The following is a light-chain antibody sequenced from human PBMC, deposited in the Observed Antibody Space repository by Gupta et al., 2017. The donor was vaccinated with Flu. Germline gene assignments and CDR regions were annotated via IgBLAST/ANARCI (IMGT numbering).Light chain of an antibody. Sequence: QSALTQPASVSGSPGQSVTISCTGASSDVGYYNFVSWYQQHPGKVPKLIIYRVSQRPSGVSYRFSGSKSGNTASLTISGLQAEDEADYYCCSYGHTSAMMFGGGTKVTVL. CDR3: CSYGHTSAMM. CDR2: RVS. J-gene: IGLJ3*02. CDR1: SSDVGYYNF. V-gene: IGLV2-23*02.